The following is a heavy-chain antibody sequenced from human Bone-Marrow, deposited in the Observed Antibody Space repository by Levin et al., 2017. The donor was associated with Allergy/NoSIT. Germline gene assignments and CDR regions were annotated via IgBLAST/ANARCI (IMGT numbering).Heavy chain of an antibody. J-gene: IGHJ4*02. CDR2: MHPVSGHS. V-gene: IGHV1-8*01. CDR1: GYTFTTYD. CDR3: ARGGGRPGIDYEN. D-gene: IGHD3-16*01. Sequence: GASVKVSCKTSGYTFTTYDIHWLRQAPGQGLEWMGCMHPVSGHSVSAQAFQGRVTMTRDTSNNTAYLDVRVLRSEDTATYYCARGGGRPGIDYENWGQGTLVTVSS.